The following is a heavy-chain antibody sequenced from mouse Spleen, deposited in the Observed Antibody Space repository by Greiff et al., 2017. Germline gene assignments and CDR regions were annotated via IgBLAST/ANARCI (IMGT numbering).Heavy chain of an antibody. CDR3: ARGDSTMITFDY. D-gene: IGHD2-4*01. J-gene: IGHJ2*01. Sequence: EVMLVESGPGLVKPSQSLSLTCTVPGYSITSDYAWNWIRQFPGNKLEWMGYISYSGSTSYNPSLKSRISITRDTSKNQFFLQLNSVTTEDTATYYCARGDSTMITFDYWGQGTTLTVSS. CDR2: ISYSGST. V-gene: IGHV3-2*02. CDR1: GYSITSDYA.